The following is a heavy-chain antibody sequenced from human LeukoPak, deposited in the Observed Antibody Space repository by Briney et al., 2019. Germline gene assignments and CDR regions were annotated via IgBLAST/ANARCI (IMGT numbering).Heavy chain of an antibody. D-gene: IGHD2-2*02. V-gene: IGHV3-11*06. CDR2: ISSSSSYI. J-gene: IGHJ6*02. CDR3: ARDSRKVVPAAIITGSYYGMDV. CDR1: GFTFSDYY. Sequence: GGSLRLSCAASGFTFSDYYMSWIRQAPGKGLEWVSSISSSSSYIYYADSVKGRFTISRDNAKNSLYLQMNSLRAEDTAVYYCARDSRKVVPAAIITGSYYGMDVWGQGTTVTVSS.